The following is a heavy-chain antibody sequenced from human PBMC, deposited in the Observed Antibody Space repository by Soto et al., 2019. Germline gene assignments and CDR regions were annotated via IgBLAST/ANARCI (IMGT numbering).Heavy chain of an antibody. CDR1: GFTFSNNG. Sequence: QVQLVESGGGVVQPGRSLRLSCVASGFTFSNNGIHWVRQAPGKGLEWVAVISSDGSKKYYADSVKGRFTISRDNSKNTLYLQMNSLRAEDTAVYYCAMDLYGGSSRFAYRGEGPLVTVSS. J-gene: IGHJ4*02. D-gene: IGHD2-15*01. V-gene: IGHV3-30*03. CDR3: AMDLYGGSSRFAY. CDR2: ISSDGSKK.